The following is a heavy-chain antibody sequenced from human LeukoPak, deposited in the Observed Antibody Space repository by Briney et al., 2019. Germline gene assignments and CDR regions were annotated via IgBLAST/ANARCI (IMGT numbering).Heavy chain of an antibody. CDR3: ARDPGHSSGWDGYYYYRDV. CDR1: GGTFSSYA. D-gene: IGHD6-19*01. V-gene: IGHV1-69*05. CDR2: IIPIFGTA. J-gene: IGHJ6*03. Sequence: SVKVSCKASGGTFSSYAISWVRQAPGQGLEWMGRIIPIFGTANYAQKFQGRVTITTDESTSTAYMELSSLRSEDTAVYYCARDPGHSSGWDGYYYYRDVWGKGTTVTVSS.